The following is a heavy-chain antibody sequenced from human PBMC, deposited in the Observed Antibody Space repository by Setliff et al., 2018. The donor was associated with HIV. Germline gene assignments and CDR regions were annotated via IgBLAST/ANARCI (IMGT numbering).Heavy chain of an antibody. D-gene: IGHD3-3*01. CDR3: ARQSITIFGVVISGFDP. J-gene: IGHJ5*02. Sequence: SETLSLTCAVSNYSINSGYYWGWIRQPPGKGLEWIGSIYHSGSTYYNPSLKSRVTISVDTSKNQVSLRLTSVTAADTAVYYCARQSITIFGVVISGFDPWGQGTRGTVS. CDR2: IYHSGST. CDR1: NYSINSGYY. V-gene: IGHV4-38-2*01.